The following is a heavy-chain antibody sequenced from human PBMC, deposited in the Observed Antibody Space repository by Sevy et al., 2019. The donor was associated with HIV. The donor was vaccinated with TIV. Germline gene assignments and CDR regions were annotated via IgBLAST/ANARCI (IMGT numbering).Heavy chain of an antibody. Sequence: GGSLRLSCAASGFTFDDYAMHWVRQAPGKGLEWVSGISGNSGSIGYADSVKGRFTISRDNAKNSLYLQMNSLRAEDTALYYCAKDVGSSGYYYVVSWGQGTLVTVSS. CDR2: ISGNSGSI. CDR3: AKDVGSSGYYYVVS. J-gene: IGHJ4*02. D-gene: IGHD3-22*01. V-gene: IGHV3-9*01. CDR1: GFTFDDYA.